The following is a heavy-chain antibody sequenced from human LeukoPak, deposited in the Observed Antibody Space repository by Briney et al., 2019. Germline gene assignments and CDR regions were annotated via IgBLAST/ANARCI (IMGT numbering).Heavy chain of an antibody. D-gene: IGHD4-17*01. CDR3: AKASWRYGDFDYYYYMDV. CDR2: ISGSGGST. J-gene: IGHJ6*03. CDR1: GFTFSSYG. V-gene: IGHV3-23*01. Sequence: GGSLILSCAASGFTFSSYGMSWVRQAPGKGLEWVSAISGSGGSTYYADSVKGRFTISRDNSKNTLYLQMNSLRAEDTAVYYCAKASWRYGDFDYYYYMDVWGKGTTVTISS.